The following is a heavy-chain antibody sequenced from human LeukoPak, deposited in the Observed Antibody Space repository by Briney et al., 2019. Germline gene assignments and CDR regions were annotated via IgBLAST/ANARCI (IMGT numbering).Heavy chain of an antibody. J-gene: IGHJ4*02. V-gene: IGHV3-23*01. CDR3: VKDFWPARDGGGYYSPFEY. D-gene: IGHD3-22*01. CDR1: GFTFSNYA. Sequence: GGSLRLSCAASGFTFSNYAMNWVRQAPGKGLEWVSGISANGDTTYYVDSVRGRFTISRDNSKDSVFLQMNSLRDADTAVYYCVKDFWPARDGGGYYSPFEYWGEGTLVTVSS. CDR2: ISANGDTT.